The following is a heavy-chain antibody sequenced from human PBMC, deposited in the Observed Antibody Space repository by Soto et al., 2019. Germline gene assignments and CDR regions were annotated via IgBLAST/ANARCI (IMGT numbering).Heavy chain of an antibody. Sequence: GGSLRLSCAASGFTFSIYAMSWVRQAPGKGLEWVSSISGSGDSAYYADSVKGRFTISRDNSKNTLYLQMNSLRAEDTAVYYYAREDNIVVVPAAIAYYGMDVWGKGTTVTVSS. CDR2: ISGSGDSA. V-gene: IGHV3-23*01. CDR3: AREDNIVVVPAAIAYYGMDV. D-gene: IGHD2-2*02. J-gene: IGHJ6*04. CDR1: GFTFSIYA.